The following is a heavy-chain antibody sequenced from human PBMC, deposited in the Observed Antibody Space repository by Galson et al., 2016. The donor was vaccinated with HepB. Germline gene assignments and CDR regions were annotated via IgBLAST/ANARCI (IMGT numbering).Heavy chain of an antibody. CDR1: GLPFSRYG. Sequence: SLRLSCAASGLPFSRYGMNWVRQAPGKGLGWVSSISSSSAFIYYADSLKGRFTISRDNAKDSLYLQINSLRGEDTAVYYCARDRGYSGYGAYNWFDPWGQGTLVTVSS. V-gene: IGHV3-21*01. D-gene: IGHD5-12*01. CDR3: ARDRGYSGYGAYNWFDP. CDR2: ISSSSAFI. J-gene: IGHJ5*02.